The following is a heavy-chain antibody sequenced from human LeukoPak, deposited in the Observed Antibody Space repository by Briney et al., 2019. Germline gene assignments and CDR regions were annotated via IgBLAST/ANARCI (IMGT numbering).Heavy chain of an antibody. V-gene: IGHV4-34*01. D-gene: IGHD5-18*01. J-gene: IGHJ4*02. Sequence: PSETLSLTCPVYGGSFSGYYWNWIRQPPGKGLEWIGEINHSGSTNYNPSLKSRVTISVDTSKNQFSLKLSSVTAADTAVYYCARGAMAPDYWGQGTLVTVSS. CDR3: ARGAMAPDY. CDR1: GGSFSGYY. CDR2: INHSGST.